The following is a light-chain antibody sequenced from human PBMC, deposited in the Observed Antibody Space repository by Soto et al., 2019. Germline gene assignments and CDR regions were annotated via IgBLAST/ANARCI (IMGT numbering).Light chain of an antibody. CDR1: GSDVGGYNY. CDR2: EVT. J-gene: IGLJ2*01. V-gene: IGLV2-8*01. CDR3: SSYAGSNNVV. Sequence: QSVLSQPPSASGSPGQSVTISCTGTGSDVGGYNYVSWYQHHPGKAPKLMIYEVTKRPSGVPDRFSGSKSGNTASLTVSGLQAEDDSDYYCSSYAGSNNVVFGGGTQLTVL.